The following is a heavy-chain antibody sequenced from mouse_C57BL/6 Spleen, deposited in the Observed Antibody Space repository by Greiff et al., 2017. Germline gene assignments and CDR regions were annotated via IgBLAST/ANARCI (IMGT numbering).Heavy chain of an antibody. Sequence: VQLQQSGAELVKPGASVKLSCTASGFNIKDYYMHWVKQRTEQGLEWIGRIDPEDGETKYAPKFPGKATKTADTSSNTSYLQLSSLTSEDTAVYYCARDSSGYRFAYWGQGTLVTVSA. V-gene: IGHV14-2*01. CDR3: ARDSSGYRFAY. D-gene: IGHD3-2*02. CDR1: GFNIKDYY. J-gene: IGHJ3*01. CDR2: IDPEDGET.